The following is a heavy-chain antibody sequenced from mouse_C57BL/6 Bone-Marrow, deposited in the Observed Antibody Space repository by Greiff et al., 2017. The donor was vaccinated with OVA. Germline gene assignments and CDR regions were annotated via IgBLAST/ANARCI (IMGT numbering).Heavy chain of an antibody. CDR2: INPNYGTT. J-gene: IGHJ1*03. Sequence: VQLQQSGPELVKPGASVKISCKASGYSFTDYNMNWVKQSNGKSLEWIGVINPNYGTTSYNQKFKGKATMTVDQSSSTAYMQLNSLTSEDSAVYYCAFYYGSSYRYFDVWGTGTTVTVSS. CDR1: GYSFTDYN. CDR3: AFYYGSSYRYFDV. D-gene: IGHD1-1*01. V-gene: IGHV1-39*01.